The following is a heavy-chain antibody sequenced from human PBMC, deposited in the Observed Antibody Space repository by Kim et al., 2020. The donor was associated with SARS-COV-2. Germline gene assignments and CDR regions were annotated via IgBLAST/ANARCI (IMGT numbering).Heavy chain of an antibody. J-gene: IGHJ6*04. V-gene: IGHV3-23*01. D-gene: IGHD2-15*01. Sequence: GGSLRLSCAASGFTFGSYAMSWVRQAPGKGLEWVSAIGARGGSTYYADSVKGRFTISRDNSKNTLYLQMNSLRAEDTAVYYCAKVGRLYAAGPYYGVDVGGEGTTDTVST. CDR2: IGARGGST. CDR3: AKVGRLYAAGPYYGVDV. CDR1: GFTFGSYA.